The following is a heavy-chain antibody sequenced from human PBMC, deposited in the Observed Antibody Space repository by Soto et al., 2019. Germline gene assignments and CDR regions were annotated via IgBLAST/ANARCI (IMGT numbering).Heavy chain of an antibody. V-gene: IGHV4-30-4*01. Sequence: QVQLQESGPGLVKPSQTLSLTCTVSGGSISSGDYYWSWIRQPPGKGLEWIGYIYYSGSTYYNPSRKSRVTISVDTSKNQVSLKRSSVTAADTAVYYCARWWFGEFFDYWGQGTLVTVSS. CDR1: GGSISSGDYY. J-gene: IGHJ4*02. CDR3: ARWWFGEFFDY. D-gene: IGHD3-10*01. CDR2: IYYSGST.